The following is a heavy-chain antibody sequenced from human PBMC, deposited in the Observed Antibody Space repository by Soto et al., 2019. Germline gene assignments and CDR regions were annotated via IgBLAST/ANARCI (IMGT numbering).Heavy chain of an antibody. D-gene: IGHD5-18*01. CDR2: IYYPGST. V-gene: IGHV4-30-4*01. CDR1: GGSISSGDYY. Sequence: QVQLQESGPGLVKPSQTLSLTCNVSGGSISSGDYYWTWIRQSPGKGLEGIGYIYYPGSTFYRPSLKSRVTISLDTSENHFSLDMNSVTAADTAVYFCARVSGHNTGYYSVYFMDVWGQGTTVTVSS. CDR3: ARVSGHNTGYYSVYFMDV. J-gene: IGHJ6*02.